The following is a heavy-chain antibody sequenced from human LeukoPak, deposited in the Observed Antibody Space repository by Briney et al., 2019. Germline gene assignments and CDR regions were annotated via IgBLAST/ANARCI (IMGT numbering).Heavy chain of an antibody. J-gene: IGHJ4*02. CDR1: GFTFSSYG. CDR2: ISYDGSNK. V-gene: IGHV3-30*18. Sequence: GGSLRLSCAASGFTFSSYGMHWVRQAPGKGLEWVAVISYDGSNKYYADSVKGRFTISRDNSKNTLYLQMNSLRAEGTAVYYCAKDFVVVTGPNDYWGQGTLVTVSS. D-gene: IGHD2-21*01. CDR3: AKDFVVVTGPNDY.